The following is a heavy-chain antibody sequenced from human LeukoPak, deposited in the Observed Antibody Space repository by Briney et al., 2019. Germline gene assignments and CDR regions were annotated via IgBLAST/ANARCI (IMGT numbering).Heavy chain of an antibody. CDR2: ISSSSSTI. CDR1: GFTFSSYS. V-gene: IGHV3-48*01. D-gene: IGHD4-23*01. J-gene: IGHJ6*03. CDR3: ARLDGGNSGYYYYYYMDV. Sequence: GGSLRLSCAASGFTFSSYSMNWVRQAPGKGLERVSYISSSSSTIYYADSVKGRFTISRDNAKNSLYLQMNSLRAEDTAVYYCARLDGGNSGYYYYYYMDVWGKGTTVTVSS.